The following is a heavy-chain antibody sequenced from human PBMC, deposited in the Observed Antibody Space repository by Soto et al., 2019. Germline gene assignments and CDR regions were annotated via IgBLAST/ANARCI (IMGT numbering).Heavy chain of an antibody. CDR2: ISGSGGSK. Sequence: GGSLRLSCAATGFAFRTYGMHWVRRAPGKGLEWVAAISGSGGSKNYADSVKGRFTISRDNSKNTLYLQMNSLRAEDTAVYYCAKDLGTAMVYYFDYWGQGTLVTVSS. V-gene: IGHV3-23*01. D-gene: IGHD5-18*01. CDR1: GFAFRTYG. J-gene: IGHJ4*02. CDR3: AKDLGTAMVYYFDY.